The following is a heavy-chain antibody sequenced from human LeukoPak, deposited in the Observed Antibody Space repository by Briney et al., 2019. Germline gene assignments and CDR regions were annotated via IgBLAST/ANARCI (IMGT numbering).Heavy chain of an antibody. CDR3: ARSGLLWFGELLEFYT. CDR2: ISAYIANA. CDR1: GSTFTSYV. D-gene: IGHD3-10*01. J-gene: IGHJ5*02. Sequence: SLRVSCKPSGSTFTSYVISWVRESAGQALECLGWISAYIANANSAQTLQARVTMPTDTCTSTAYRELWSLRSDDTAVYYCARSGLLWFGELLEFYTWGQRTLVTVSS. V-gene: IGHV1-18*01.